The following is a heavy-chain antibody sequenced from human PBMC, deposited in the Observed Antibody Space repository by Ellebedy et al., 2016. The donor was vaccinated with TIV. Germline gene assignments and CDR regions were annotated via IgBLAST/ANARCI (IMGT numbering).Heavy chain of an antibody. CDR1: GFSFSDSG. D-gene: IGHD3-22*01. CDR3: ARDYSSAEHGAFDV. Sequence: GESLKISCAASGFSFSDSGMHWVRQAPGKGLEWVSHISGGGNVVIYYADSVKGRFTISRNNAMRSLSLQMNSLRAEDTAVYYCARDYSSAEHGAFDVWGQGTVVTVSS. CDR2: ISGGGNVVI. V-gene: IGHV3-11*01. J-gene: IGHJ3*01.